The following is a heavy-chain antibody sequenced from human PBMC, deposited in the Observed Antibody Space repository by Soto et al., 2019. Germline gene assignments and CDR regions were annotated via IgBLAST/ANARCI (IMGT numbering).Heavy chain of an antibody. D-gene: IGHD3-16*01. CDR1: GYTFTNYY. J-gene: IGHJ6*03. CDR2: INPNSGNT. CDR3: ASPLSWGSRSWDYYYMDV. Sequence: ASVKVSCKASGYTFTNYYMHWVRQAPGQGLEWMGKINPNSGNTGYAQKFQGRVTMTRNTSISTAYMELSSLRSEDTAVYYCASPLSWGSRSWDYYYMDVWGKGTTVTVSS. V-gene: IGHV1-8*02.